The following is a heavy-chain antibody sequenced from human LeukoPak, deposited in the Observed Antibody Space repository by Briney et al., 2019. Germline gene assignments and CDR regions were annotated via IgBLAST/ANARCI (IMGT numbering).Heavy chain of an antibody. D-gene: IGHD2-2*01. CDR2: ISAYNGNT. CDR1: GYTFTSYG. V-gene: IGHV1-18*01. Sequence: GASVKVSCKASGYTFTSYGISWVRQAPGQGLEWMGWISAYNGNTNYAQKFQGRVTMTTDTSTSTAYMELSRLRSDDTAVYYCARGRTGGAAALYYYYMDVWGKGTTVTISS. CDR3: ARGRTGGAAALYYYYMDV. J-gene: IGHJ6*03.